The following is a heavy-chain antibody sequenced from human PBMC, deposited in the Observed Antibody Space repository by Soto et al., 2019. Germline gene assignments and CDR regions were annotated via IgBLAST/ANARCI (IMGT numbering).Heavy chain of an antibody. J-gene: IGHJ4*02. Sequence: ASVKVSCKASGYTFTAYYMHWLRQAPGQGLEWMGWINPNTGATNPAQRFQGRVTLTWDTSISTAYMDVSSLRSDDTAVYYCAREIQVTGSRSFDLWGQGILVTVSS. CDR1: GYTFTAYY. V-gene: IGHV1-2*02. CDR2: INPNTGAT. D-gene: IGHD6-19*01. CDR3: AREIQVTGSRSFDL.